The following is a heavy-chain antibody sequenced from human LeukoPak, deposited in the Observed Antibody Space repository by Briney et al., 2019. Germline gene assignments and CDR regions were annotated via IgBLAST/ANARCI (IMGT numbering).Heavy chain of an antibody. CDR1: GYTFTDYY. CDR2: INPNSGGT. D-gene: IGHD1-1*01. Sequence: ASVKVSCKASGYTFTDYYIHWVRQAPGQGLEWMGSINPNSGGTNYAQKFQGRVTMTRDTSISTAYMELSRLRSDDTAVYYCARDLAGTTGSCWFDPWGQGTLVTVSS. CDR3: ARDLAGTTGSCWFDP. V-gene: IGHV1-2*02. J-gene: IGHJ5*02.